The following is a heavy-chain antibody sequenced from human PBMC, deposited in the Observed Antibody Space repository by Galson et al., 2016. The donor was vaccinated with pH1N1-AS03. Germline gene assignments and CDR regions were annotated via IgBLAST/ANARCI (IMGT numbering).Heavy chain of an antibody. D-gene: IGHD1-26*01. CDR2: VTGVATRI. CDR3: AKDDRGSAFSGPFDV. V-gene: IGHV3-23*01. J-gene: IGHJ3*01. Sequence: SLRLSCAASGFKFGDYAMSWVRQTPGKRLEWVAAVTGVATRIYYADSVKGRFTISRDNSRKMVYLQMNSLRDDDTAIYYCAKDDRGSAFSGPFDVWARGQRSPSLQ. CDR1: GFKFGDYA.